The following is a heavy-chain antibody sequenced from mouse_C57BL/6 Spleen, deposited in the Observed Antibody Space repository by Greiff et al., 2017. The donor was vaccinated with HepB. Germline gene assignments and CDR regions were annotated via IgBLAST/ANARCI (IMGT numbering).Heavy chain of an antibody. D-gene: IGHD2-1*01. CDR1: GYSITSGYY. Sequence: EVQLQQSGPGLVKPSQSLSLTCSVTGYSITSGYYWNWIRQFPGNKLEWMGYISYDGSNNYNPSLKNRISITRDTSKNQFFLKLNSVTTEDTATYYCARTPYGKTHYFDYWGQGTTLTVSS. CDR3: ARTPYGKTHYFDY. CDR2: ISYDGSN. V-gene: IGHV3-6*01. J-gene: IGHJ2*01.